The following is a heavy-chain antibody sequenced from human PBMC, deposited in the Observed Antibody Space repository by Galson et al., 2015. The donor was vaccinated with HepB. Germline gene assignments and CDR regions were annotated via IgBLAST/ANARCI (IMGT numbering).Heavy chain of an antibody. V-gene: IGHV1-18*04. CDR1: GYTFTSYG. D-gene: IGHD3-10*01. J-gene: IGHJ5*02. Sequence: SVKVSCKASGYTFTSYGISWVRQAPGQGLEWMGWISAYNGNTNYAQKLQGRVTMTTDTSTSTAYMELRSLRSDDTAVYYCARDRRFGELSYWFDPWGQGTLVTVSS. CDR3: ARDRRFGELSYWFDP. CDR2: ISAYNGNT.